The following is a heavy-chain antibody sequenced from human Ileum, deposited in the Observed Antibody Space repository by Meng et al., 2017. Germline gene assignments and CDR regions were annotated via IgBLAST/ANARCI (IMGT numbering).Heavy chain of an antibody. Sequence: QVQRKRWGAGLLKPSGTLPLPCAVYGGSFSGYYWSWIRQPPGKGLEWIGEINHSGSTNYNPSLKSRVTMSVDKSKSQFSLMLTSVTAADTAIYYCARHGGYSQDFWGQGTLVTVSS. CDR3: ARHGGYSQDF. V-gene: IGHV4-34*01. CDR1: GGSFSGYY. CDR2: INHSGST. J-gene: IGHJ4*02. D-gene: IGHD4-23*01.